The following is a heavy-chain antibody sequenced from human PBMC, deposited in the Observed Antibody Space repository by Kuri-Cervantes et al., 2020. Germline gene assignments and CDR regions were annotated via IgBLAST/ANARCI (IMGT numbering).Heavy chain of an antibody. Sequence: GGSLRLSCAASGFTFSGSAMHWVRQASGKGLEWVGRIRSKANNYATAYAASMKGRFTISRDNAKNSLYLEMNSLRANDTAVYYCARLGYKWNHDEGGQWGQGTLVTVSS. J-gene: IGHJ4*02. V-gene: IGHV3-73*01. CDR2: IRSKANNYAT. CDR1: GFTFSGSA. D-gene: IGHD1-14*01. CDR3: ARLGYKWNHDEGGQ.